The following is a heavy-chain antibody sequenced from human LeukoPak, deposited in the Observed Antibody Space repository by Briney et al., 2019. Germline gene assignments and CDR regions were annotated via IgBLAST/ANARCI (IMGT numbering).Heavy chain of an antibody. CDR2: IYYSGTS. CDR1: GASISSGDYY. V-gene: IGHV4-30-4*08. D-gene: IGHD4-23*01. Sequence: SETLSLTCTVSGASISSGDYYWSWIRQPPGKGLEWIGYIYYSGTSSYNPSPKSRVTISVDTSKNQFSLKLSSVTAADTAVYYCASDYGGNFYYYYGMDVWGQGTTVTVSS. CDR3: ASDYGGNFYYYYGMDV. J-gene: IGHJ6*02.